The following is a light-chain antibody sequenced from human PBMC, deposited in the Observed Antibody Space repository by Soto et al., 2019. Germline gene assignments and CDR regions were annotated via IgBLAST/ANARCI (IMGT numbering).Light chain of an antibody. Sequence: EIVLTQSRGTVSLSPGERATLSCRASQSVSSSYLAWYQQKPGQAPRLLIYGASSRATGIPDRFSGSGSGTDFTLTISRLEPEDFAVCYCQQRSNWPITFGQGTRLEIK. CDR3: QQRSNWPIT. CDR1: QSVSSSY. CDR2: GAS. V-gene: IGKV3D-20*02. J-gene: IGKJ5*01.